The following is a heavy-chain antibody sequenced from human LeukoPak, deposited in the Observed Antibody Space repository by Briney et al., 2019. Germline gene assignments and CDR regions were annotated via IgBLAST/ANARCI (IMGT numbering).Heavy chain of an antibody. CDR1: GYTFTSNG. V-gene: IGHV1-18*01. J-gene: IGHJ6*03. CDR3: ARASDCLTNGVCEGYYMDV. D-gene: IGHD2-8*01. Sequence: ASVKVSCKASGYTFTSNGISWVRQAPGQGLEWMGWISAYNGNTNYAQKLQGRVTMTTDTSTSTAYMELRSLRSDDTAVYYCARASDCLTNGVCEGYYMDVWGKGTTVTVSS. CDR2: ISAYNGNT.